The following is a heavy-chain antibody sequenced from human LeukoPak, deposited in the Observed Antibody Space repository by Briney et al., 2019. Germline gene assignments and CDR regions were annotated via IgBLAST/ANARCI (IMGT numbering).Heavy chain of an antibody. J-gene: IGHJ4*02. D-gene: IGHD4-17*01. CDR1: GFTFSSYA. Sequence: PGVSLRLSCAASGFTFSSYAMSWVRQAPGKGLEWVSAISGSGGSTYYADSVKGRFTISRDNSKNTLYLQVNSLRAEDTAVYYCAKDGSYRLTTVTYNDYWGQGTLVTVSS. V-gene: IGHV3-23*01. CDR3: AKDGSYRLTTVTYNDY. CDR2: ISGSGGST.